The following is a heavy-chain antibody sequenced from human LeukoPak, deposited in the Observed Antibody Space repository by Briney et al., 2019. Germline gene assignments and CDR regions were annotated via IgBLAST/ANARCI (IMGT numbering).Heavy chain of an antibody. J-gene: IGHJ4*02. CDR3: AASGYGYDY. V-gene: IGHV4-30-2*01. Sequence: SETLSLTCAVSGGSISSGGYSWSWIRQPPGKGLEWIGYIYHSGSTYYNPSLKSRVTISVDRSKNQFSLKLSSVTAADTAVYYCAASGYGYDYWGQGTLVTVSS. CDR1: GGSISSGGYS. D-gene: IGHD3-3*01. CDR2: IYHSGST.